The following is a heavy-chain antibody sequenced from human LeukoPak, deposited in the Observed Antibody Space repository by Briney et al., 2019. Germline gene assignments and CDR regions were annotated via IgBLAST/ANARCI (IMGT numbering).Heavy chain of an antibody. CDR2: IYYSGST. J-gene: IGHJ3*02. D-gene: IGHD1-20*01. V-gene: IGHV4-39*01. Sequence: SETLSLTCTVSGGSISSSSYYWGWIRQPPGKGLEWIGSIYYSGSTYYNPSLKSRVTISVDTSKNQFSLKLSSVTAADTAVYYCARRNNWNDGAFDIWGQGTMVTVSS. CDR1: GGSISSSSYY. CDR3: ARRNNWNDGAFDI.